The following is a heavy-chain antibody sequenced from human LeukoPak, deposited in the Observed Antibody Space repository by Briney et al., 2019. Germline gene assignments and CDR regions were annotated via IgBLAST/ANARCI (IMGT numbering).Heavy chain of an antibody. J-gene: IGHJ4*02. D-gene: IGHD3-22*01. CDR2: IKSKTDGGTT. CDR3: TTDYYYDSSETEYYFDY. V-gene: IGHV3-15*01. CDR1: GFTFSNAW. Sequence: PGGSLRLSCEASGFTFSNAWMSWVRQAPGKGLEWVGRIKSKTDGGTTDYAAPVKGRFTISRDDSKNTLYLQMNSLKTEDTAVYYCTTDYYYDSSETEYYFDYWGQGTLVTVSS.